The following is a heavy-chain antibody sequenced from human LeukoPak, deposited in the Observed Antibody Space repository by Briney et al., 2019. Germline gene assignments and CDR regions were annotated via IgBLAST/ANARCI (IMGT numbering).Heavy chain of an antibody. CDR3: ARGTKKDSSGWYWTFDY. Sequence: ASVKVSCKASGYTFTNYYIHWVRQAPGQGPEWMGWINGYNGNTNYAQKLQGRVTMTIDTSTSTAYMELRSLRSDDTAVYYCARGTKKDSSGWYWTFDYWGQGTLVTVSS. D-gene: IGHD6-19*01. J-gene: IGHJ4*02. CDR1: GYTFTNYY. V-gene: IGHV1-18*04. CDR2: INGYNGNT.